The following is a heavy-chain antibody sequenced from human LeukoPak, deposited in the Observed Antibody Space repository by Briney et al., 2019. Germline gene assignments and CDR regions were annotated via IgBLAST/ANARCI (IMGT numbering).Heavy chain of an antibody. J-gene: IGHJ6*02. CDR2: IYYSGST. V-gene: IGHV4-59*08. D-gene: IGHD2-15*01. Sequence: SETLSLTCTVSGDSISSYYWSWIRQPPGKGLEWIGYIYYSGSTNYNPSLKSRVTISVDTSKNQFSLRLSSVTAGDTAVYYCARVGGGNYYYYGMDVWGRGTTVTVSS. CDR1: GDSISSYY. CDR3: ARVGGGNYYYYGMDV.